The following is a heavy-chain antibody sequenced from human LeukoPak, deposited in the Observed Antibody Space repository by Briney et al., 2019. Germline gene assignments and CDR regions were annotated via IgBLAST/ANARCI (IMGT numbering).Heavy chain of an antibody. CDR2: INPSGGST. J-gene: IGHJ4*02. D-gene: IGHD1-1*01. V-gene: IGHV1-46*01. CDR3: ARKNRGNWSEFDY. CDR1: GYTFTSYY. Sequence: ASVEVSCKASGYTFTSYYMHWVRQAPGQGLEWMGIINPSGGSTSYAQKFQGRVTMTRDTSTSTVYMELSSLRSEDAAVYYCARKNRGNWSEFDYWGQGTLVAVSS.